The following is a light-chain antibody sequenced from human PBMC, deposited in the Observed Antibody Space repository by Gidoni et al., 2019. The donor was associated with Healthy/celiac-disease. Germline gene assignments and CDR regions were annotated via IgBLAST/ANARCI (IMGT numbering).Light chain of an antibody. CDR1: SSDVGGYNY. Sequence: QSALTQPASVSGSPGQSITISCTGTSSDVGGYNYVSWYQQHPGKAPKLMIYYVSNRPSGVSNRFSGSKSGNTASLTISGLQAEDEADYYCSSYTSIITLVVFGGGTKLTVL. V-gene: IGLV2-14*03. CDR3: SSYTSIITLVV. J-gene: IGLJ2*01. CDR2: YVS.